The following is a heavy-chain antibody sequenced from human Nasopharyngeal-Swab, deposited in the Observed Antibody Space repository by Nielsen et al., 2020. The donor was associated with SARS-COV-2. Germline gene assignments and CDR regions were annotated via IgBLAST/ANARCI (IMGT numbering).Heavy chain of an antibody. J-gene: IGHJ4*02. CDR1: GYTFTSYG. Sequence: ASVKVSCKASGYTFTSYGISWVRQAPGQGLEWMGWISAYNGNTNYAQKLQGRVTMTTDTSTSTAYMELRSLRSDDTAVYYCARDPPDGVACQSARHFDYWGQGTLVTVSS. CDR3: ARDPPDGVACQSARHFDY. V-gene: IGHV1-18*01. CDR2: ISAYNGNT. D-gene: IGHD3-3*01.